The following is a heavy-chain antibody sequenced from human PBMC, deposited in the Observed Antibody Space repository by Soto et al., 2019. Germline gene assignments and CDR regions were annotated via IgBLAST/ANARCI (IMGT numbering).Heavy chain of an antibody. Sequence: QVQLVESGGGMVQPGRSLRLSCAASGFPFRSYGMHWVRQAPGKGLDWVAVIWYDGSNKDYADSVKGRFTVSRDNSKNTLYLQMNSLRADDTAVYYCASSINWGQGTLVTVSS. J-gene: IGHJ4*02. V-gene: IGHV3-33*01. CDR2: IWYDGSNK. CDR3: ASSIN. CDR1: GFPFRSYG.